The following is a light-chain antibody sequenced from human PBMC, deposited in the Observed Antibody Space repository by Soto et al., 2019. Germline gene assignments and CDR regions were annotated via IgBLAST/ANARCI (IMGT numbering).Light chain of an antibody. J-gene: IGKJ1*01. V-gene: IGKV1-39*01. Sequence: DIQMTQSPSSLSASVGDRVTITCRASQTINNYVSWYQQKPGKAPKSLIYAASTLQRGVPTRFSGSGSCTDFTLTINSLQPEDSASYYCQHSAKIRRTFGQGTNVEI. CDR3: QHSAKIRRT. CDR2: AAS. CDR1: QTINNY.